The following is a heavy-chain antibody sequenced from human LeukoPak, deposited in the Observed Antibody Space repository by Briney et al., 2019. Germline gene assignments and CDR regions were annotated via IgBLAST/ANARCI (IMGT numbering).Heavy chain of an antibody. CDR1: GYIFTDYY. CDR2: LYPNTLVT. V-gene: IGHV1-2*02. D-gene: IGHD4-23*01. CDR3: ARKDGGRDGMDV. Sequence: RASVKVSCRASGYIFTDYYMHWVRQAPGQGLEWMGWLYPNTLVTSYAQHFQGRVSMTWDTSISTGYTALNSLTSDDTAVYYCARKDGGRDGMDVWGQGTTVTVSS. J-gene: IGHJ6*02.